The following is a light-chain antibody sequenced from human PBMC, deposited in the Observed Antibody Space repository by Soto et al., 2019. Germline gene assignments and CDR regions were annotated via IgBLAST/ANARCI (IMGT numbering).Light chain of an antibody. J-gene: IGKJ1*01. CDR3: QQYGSSSWT. V-gene: IGKV3-20*01. CDR1: QSVSSSY. Sequence: EIVLTQSPGTLSLSPGERATLSCRASQSVSSSYLAWYQQRPGQAPRLLIYGASSRATGIPDRFSGSGSGTDFTLTISRLDAEELAVYDCQQYGSSSWTFGQGTKVEIK. CDR2: GAS.